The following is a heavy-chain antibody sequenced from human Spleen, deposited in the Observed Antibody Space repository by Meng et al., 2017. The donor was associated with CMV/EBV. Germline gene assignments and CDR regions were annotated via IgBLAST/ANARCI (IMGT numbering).Heavy chain of an antibody. CDR1: GGSVTSSSYY. CDR3: ARPAGYTGYDLDH. V-gene: IGHV4-39*01. D-gene: IGHD5-12*01. CDR2: ISYIGNT. J-gene: IGHJ4*02. Sequence: ESLKISCTVSGGSVTSSSYYWGWIRQPPGKGLEWIGTISYIGNTNYNPTLQSRVTMSLDTSKNQFSLKVTSVTATDTAVYFCARPAGYTGYDLDHWGQGTLVTVSS.